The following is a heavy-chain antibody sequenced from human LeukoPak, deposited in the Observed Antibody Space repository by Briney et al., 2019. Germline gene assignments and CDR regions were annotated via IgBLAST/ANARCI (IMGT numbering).Heavy chain of an antibody. Sequence: GGSLRLSCAASGFTFPNYVMSWVRQAPGKGLEWVSAISGSGGSTYYADSVKGRFTISRDNSKNTLYLQMNSLRAEDTAVYYCAKALRGLPPLFDYWGQGTLVTVSS. J-gene: IGHJ4*02. V-gene: IGHV3-23*01. CDR1: GFTFPNYV. D-gene: IGHD5-18*01. CDR2: ISGSGGST. CDR3: AKALRGLPPLFDY.